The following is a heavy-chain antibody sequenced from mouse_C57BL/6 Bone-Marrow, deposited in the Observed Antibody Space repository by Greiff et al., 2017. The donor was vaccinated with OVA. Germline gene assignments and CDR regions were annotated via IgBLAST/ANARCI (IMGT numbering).Heavy chain of an antibody. D-gene: IGHD2-1*01. CDR2: IRSKSSNSAT. CDR3: VRGSCYYDWYFDV. Sequence: EVQLVESGGGLVQPKGSLKLSCAASGFTFTTYAMHWVRQAPGKGLEWVARIRSKSSNSATYYADSVKDRFTISRDDSQSMLYLQMNNLKTEDTAMYDCVRGSCYYDWYFDVWGTGTTVTVSS. CDR1: GFTFTTYA. J-gene: IGHJ1*03. V-gene: IGHV10-3*01.